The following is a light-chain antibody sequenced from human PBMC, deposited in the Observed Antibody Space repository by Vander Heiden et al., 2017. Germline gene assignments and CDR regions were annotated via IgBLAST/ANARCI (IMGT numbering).Light chain of an antibody. Sequence: LTRSPATLSLSPGERATLSCRASQSVSSYLAWYQQKPGQAPRLLIYDASTRATGIPARFSGSGSGTDFTLTISSLEPEDFAVYYCQQRSNWPRTFGRGTRLEIK. V-gene: IGKV3-11*01. J-gene: IGKJ5*01. CDR2: DAS. CDR3: QQRSNWPRT. CDR1: QSVSSY.